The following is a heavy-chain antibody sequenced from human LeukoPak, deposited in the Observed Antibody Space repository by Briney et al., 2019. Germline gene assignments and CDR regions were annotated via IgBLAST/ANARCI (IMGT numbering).Heavy chain of an antibody. J-gene: IGHJ4*02. Sequence: ASVKVSCKASGYTFTSYGISWVRQAPGQGLEWMGWISAYNGNTNYAQTLQGRFTITTDTSTSTAYMELKSLRSDDTTVYYCARGHRRAGTDFVYWRQGTLVSVPS. CDR2: ISAYNGNT. D-gene: IGHD6-19*01. CDR1: GYTFTSYG. V-gene: IGHV1-18*01. CDR3: ARGHRRAGTDFVY.